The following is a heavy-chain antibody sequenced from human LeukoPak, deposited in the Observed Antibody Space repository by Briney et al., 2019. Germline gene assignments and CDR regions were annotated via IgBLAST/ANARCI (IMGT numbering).Heavy chain of an antibody. Sequence: SETLSLTCAVYGGSFSGYYWSWVRQPPGKGLEWIGEINHSGSTNYNPSLKSRVTISVDTSKNQFSLKLSSVTAADTAVYYCARGRYSYGIDYWGQGTLVTVSS. CDR3: ARGRYSYGIDY. D-gene: IGHD5-18*01. CDR2: INHSGST. CDR1: GGSFSGYY. V-gene: IGHV4-34*01. J-gene: IGHJ4*02.